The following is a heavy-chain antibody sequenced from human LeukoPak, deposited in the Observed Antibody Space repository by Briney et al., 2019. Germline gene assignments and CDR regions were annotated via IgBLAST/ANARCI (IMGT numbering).Heavy chain of an antibody. V-gene: IGHV3-15*01. CDR3: TTDLSSSSWFRDAFDI. CDR1: GFTFSNAW. CDR2: IKSKTDGGTT. J-gene: IGHJ3*02. Sequence: GGPLRLSCAASGFTFSNAWMSWVRQAPGKGLEWVGRIKSKTDGGTTDYAAPVKGRFTISRDDSKNTLYLQMNSLKTEDTAVYYCTTDLSSSSWFRDAFDIWGQGTMVTVSS. D-gene: IGHD6-13*01.